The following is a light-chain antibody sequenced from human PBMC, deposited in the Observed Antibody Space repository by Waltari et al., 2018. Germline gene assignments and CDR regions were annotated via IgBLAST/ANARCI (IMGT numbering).Light chain of an antibody. J-gene: IGKJ5*01. CDR1: EDIGSF. V-gene: IGKV1-33*01. CDR2: DVS. CDR3: QQYYDLVT. Sequence: DIQVTQSPSSLSGSVGERVTVTCQASEDIGSFLNWYHFKPGKAPKLLSYDVSKLETGVQSRFSGLCSGIVFNLTISSLQPEDIGTYYCQQYYDLVTFGQGTRLDIK.